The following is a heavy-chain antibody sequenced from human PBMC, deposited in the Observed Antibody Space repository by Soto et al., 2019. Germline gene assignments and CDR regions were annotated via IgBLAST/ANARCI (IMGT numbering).Heavy chain of an antibody. CDR2: IYPGDSDT. J-gene: IGHJ6*04. Sequence: PGESLKISCKGSGYSFTSYWIGWVRQMPGKGLEWMGIIYPGDSDTRYSPSFQGQVTISADKSISTAYLQWSSLKASDTAMYYCAISIAALVEYYGMDVWGKGTTVTVAS. CDR3: AISIAALVEYYGMDV. D-gene: IGHD6-6*01. V-gene: IGHV5-51*01. CDR1: GYSFTSYW.